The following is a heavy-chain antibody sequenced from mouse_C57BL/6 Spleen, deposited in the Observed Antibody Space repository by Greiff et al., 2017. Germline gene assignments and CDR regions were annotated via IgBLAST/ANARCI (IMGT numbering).Heavy chain of an antibody. Sequence: QVQLQQSGAELVKPGASVKLSCKASGYTFTSYWITWVKQRPGQGLEWIGDIYPGSGSTNYNEKFKSKATLTVDTSSSTAYMQLSSLTSEDSAVYYCARGENYDYELAYWGQGTLVTVSA. CDR2: IYPGSGST. V-gene: IGHV1-55*01. J-gene: IGHJ3*01. D-gene: IGHD2-4*01. CDR1: GYTFTSYW. CDR3: ARGENYDYELAY.